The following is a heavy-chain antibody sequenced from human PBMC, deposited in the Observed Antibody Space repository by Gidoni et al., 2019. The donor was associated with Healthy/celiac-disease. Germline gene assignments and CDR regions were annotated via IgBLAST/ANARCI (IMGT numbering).Heavy chain of an antibody. CDR3: AHSLPYYYDSSGYYPGNYFDY. CDR1: GFSLSTSGVG. D-gene: IGHD3-22*01. V-gene: IGHV2-5*02. Sequence: QITLKESGPTLVKPTKTLTLTCTFSGFSLSTSGVGVGWIRQPPGKALEWLALIYWDDDKRYSPSLKSRLTITKDTSKNQVVLTMTNMDPVDTATYYCAHSLPYYYDSSGYYPGNYFDYWGQGTLVTVSS. J-gene: IGHJ4*02. CDR2: IYWDDDK.